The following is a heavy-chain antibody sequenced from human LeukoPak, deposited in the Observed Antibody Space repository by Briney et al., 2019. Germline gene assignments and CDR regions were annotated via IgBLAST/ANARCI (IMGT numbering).Heavy chain of an antibody. CDR1: GFTFSSYA. J-gene: IGHJ4*02. CDR3: AKESGYSGYEPLDY. CDR2: ISYDGSNK. V-gene: IGHV3-30*18. D-gene: IGHD5-12*01. Sequence: PGGSLRLSCAASGFTFSSYAMSWVRQAPGKGLEWVAVISYDGSNKYYADSVKGRFTISRDNSKNTLYLQMNSLRAEDTAVYYCAKESGYSGYEPLDYWGQGTLVTVSS.